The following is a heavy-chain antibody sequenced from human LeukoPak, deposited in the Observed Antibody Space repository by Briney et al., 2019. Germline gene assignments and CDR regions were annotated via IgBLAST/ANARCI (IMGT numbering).Heavy chain of an antibody. CDR2: IYTGGST. Sequence: GGSLRLSCAASGFIISSNYMTWVRQAPGKGLEWVSVIYTGGSTYYADSVKDRFIISRDNSKNTLYLQMNSLRAEDTAVYYCATISSYYYMDVWGKGTTVTISS. D-gene: IGHD2-21*01. CDR3: ATISSYYYMDV. J-gene: IGHJ6*03. V-gene: IGHV3-66*01. CDR1: GFIISSNY.